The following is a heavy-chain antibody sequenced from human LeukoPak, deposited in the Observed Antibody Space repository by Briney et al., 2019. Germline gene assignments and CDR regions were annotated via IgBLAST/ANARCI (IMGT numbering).Heavy chain of an antibody. CDR3: ARFAGYSSGWHDY. CDR2: DFYGGST. CDR1: GGSISSYY. J-gene: IGHJ4*02. V-gene: IGHV4-59*01. Sequence: SETLSLTCTVSGGSISSYYWSWIRQSTGKGLEWMGYDFYGGSTIYSPSLKSRVTISVDTSKNQISLKLTSVTAADTAVFYCARFAGYSSGWHDYWGQGALVTVSS. D-gene: IGHD6-19*01.